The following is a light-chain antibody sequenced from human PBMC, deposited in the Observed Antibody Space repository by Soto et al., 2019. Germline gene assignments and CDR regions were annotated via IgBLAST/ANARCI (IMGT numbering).Light chain of an antibody. CDR1: NIGSKS. CDR3: QVWDSSSDHLVV. Sequence: VLTQPPSVSVAPGKTARITCGGNNIGSKSVHWYQQKPGQAPVLVIYYDSDRPSGIPERFSGSNSGNTATLTISRVEAGDEADYYCQVWDSSSDHLVVFGGGTKLTVL. J-gene: IGLJ2*01. V-gene: IGLV3-21*04. CDR2: YDS.